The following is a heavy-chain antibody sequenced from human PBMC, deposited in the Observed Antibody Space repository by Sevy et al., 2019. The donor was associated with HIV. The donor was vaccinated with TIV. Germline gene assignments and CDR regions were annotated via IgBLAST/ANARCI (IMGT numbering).Heavy chain of an antibody. D-gene: IGHD4-17*01. V-gene: IGHV1-18*01. J-gene: IGHJ3*01. CDR3: TRDNGHSQYGAFDF. CDR2: ISAYSGNT. Sequence: ASVKVSCKTSGYMFTIYGITWVRQAPGQGLEWMGWISAYSGNTNYAQKLQDRVTMTTDTSTITAYRELGSLRSDDSAVYYCTRDNGHSQYGAFDFWGQGTMVTVSS. CDR1: GYMFTIYG.